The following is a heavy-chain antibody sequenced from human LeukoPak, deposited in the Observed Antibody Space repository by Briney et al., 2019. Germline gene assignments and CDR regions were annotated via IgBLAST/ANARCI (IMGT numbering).Heavy chain of an antibody. D-gene: IGHD1-26*01. J-gene: IGHJ4*02. CDR3: AREGAYIGGSYPFDY. Sequence: ASVKVSCKASGYTFSSYAMHWVRQAPGQRLEWMGWVNAGNGSTKLSHEFQGRVTITRDTSASTAYMELNSLRSEDMAVYYCAREGAYIGGSYPFDYWGQGTLVTVSS. CDR2: VNAGNGST. V-gene: IGHV1-3*03. CDR1: GYTFSSYA.